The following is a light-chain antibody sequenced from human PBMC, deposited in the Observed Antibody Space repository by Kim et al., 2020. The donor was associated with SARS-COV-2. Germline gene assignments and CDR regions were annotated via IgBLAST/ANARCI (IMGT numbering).Light chain of an antibody. J-gene: IGLJ1*01. V-gene: IGLV1-44*01. Sequence: QSVLTQPPSESGTPGQRVTISCSGSSSNIESNSVTWYQHLPGTAPKLLIFSGNQRPSGVPDRFSGSKSGTSASLAISGLQSEDEGDYYCAAWDDSLCGHYVFGSGTKVTVL. CDR3: AAWDDSLCGHYV. CDR2: SGN. CDR1: SSNIESNS.